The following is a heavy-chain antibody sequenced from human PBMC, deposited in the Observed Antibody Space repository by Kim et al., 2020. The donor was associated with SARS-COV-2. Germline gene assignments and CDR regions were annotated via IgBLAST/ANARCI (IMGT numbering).Heavy chain of an antibody. CDR1: GCTFTSYA. V-gene: IGHV7-4-1*02. CDR2: INTISGKA. J-gene: IGHJ5*01. D-gene: IGHD3-16*01. CDR3: AREDSGINLGGDSTLVNWF. Sequence: ASVKVSCKASGCTFTSYAINWVRQAPGQGLEWMGGINTISGKATYAQSFPGRVIFTVDTSVSTAYLQLSSLRSEDTAVYYCAREDSGINLGGDSTLVNWF.